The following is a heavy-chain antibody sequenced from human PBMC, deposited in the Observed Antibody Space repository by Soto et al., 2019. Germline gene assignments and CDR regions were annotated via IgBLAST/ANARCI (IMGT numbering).Heavy chain of an antibody. Sequence: TLSLTCTVSGGSVSNSYWGWIRQPPGKGLEWVAYVYYSGSTNYNPSLGSRVTISVDKSKNQFSLKMTSVTGADTAVYYCARGRSHEWELLVQYFDYWGQGTLVTVSS. D-gene: IGHD1-26*01. J-gene: IGHJ4*02. CDR2: VYYSGST. V-gene: IGHV4-59*02. CDR1: GGSVSNSY. CDR3: ARGRSHEWELLVQYFDY.